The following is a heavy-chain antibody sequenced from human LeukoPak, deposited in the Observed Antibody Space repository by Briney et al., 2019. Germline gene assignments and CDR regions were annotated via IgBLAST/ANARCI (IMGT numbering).Heavy chain of an antibody. J-gene: IGHJ4*02. CDR2: IYSGGST. CDR1: GFTVSSNY. V-gene: IGHV3-66*01. CDR3: ARERDDILTGYYYDY. Sequence: GGSLRLSCAASGFTVSSNYMSWVRQAPGKGLEWVSVIYSGGSTYYADSVEGRFTISRDNSKNTLYLQMNSLRAEDTAVYYCARERDDILTGYYYDYWGQGTLVTVSS. D-gene: IGHD3-9*01.